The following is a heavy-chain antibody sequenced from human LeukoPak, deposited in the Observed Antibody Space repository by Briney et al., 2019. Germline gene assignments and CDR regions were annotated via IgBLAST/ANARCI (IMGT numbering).Heavy chain of an antibody. D-gene: IGHD3-22*01. J-gene: IGHJ4*02. CDR2: ISGSGGST. Sequence: GGSLRLSCAASGFTFSSYAMSWVRQAPGKGLEWVSAISGSGGSTYYADSVRGGLTISTPHYKHSPYLQMNSLRAEDTAVYYCAKVLMESSGYYFDYWGQGTLVTVSS. CDR3: AKVLMESSGYYFDY. V-gene: IGHV3-23*01. CDR1: GFTFSSYA.